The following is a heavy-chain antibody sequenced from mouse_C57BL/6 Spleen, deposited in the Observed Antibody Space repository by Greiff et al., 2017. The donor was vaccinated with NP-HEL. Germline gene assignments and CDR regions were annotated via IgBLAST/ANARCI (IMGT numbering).Heavy chain of an antibody. CDR2: LYPGDGDT. CDR1: GYAFSSSW. Sequence: VQLQQSGPELVKPGASVKISCKASGYAFSSSWMNWVKQRPGKGLEWIGRLYPGDGDTNYNGKFKGKATLTADKSSSTAYMQLSSLTSEDSAVYFCARLFITTVVAPFDDWGQGTTLTVSS. D-gene: IGHD1-1*01. J-gene: IGHJ2*01. V-gene: IGHV1-82*01. CDR3: ARLFITTVVAPFDD.